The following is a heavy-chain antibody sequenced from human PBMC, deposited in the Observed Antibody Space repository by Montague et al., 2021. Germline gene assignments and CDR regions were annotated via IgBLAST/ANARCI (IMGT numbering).Heavy chain of an antibody. CDR3: AVGSESAWELLHH. CDR1: GDSISSKYF. J-gene: IGHJ5*02. CDR2: IYHGTT. Sequence: SETLSLTCTVSGDSISSKYFRSWVRQPLGKGLEWIGEIYHGTTSYSPSLKGRLTVSMDTSKNQFSLKLSSVTAADTATYYCAVGSESAWELLHHWGQGILVTVSS. D-gene: IGHD1-26*01. V-gene: IGHV4-4*02.